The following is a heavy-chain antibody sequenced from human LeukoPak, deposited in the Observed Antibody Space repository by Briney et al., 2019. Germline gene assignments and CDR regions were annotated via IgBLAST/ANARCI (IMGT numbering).Heavy chain of an antibody. V-gene: IGHV3-23*01. D-gene: IGHD2-8*01. J-gene: IGHJ4*02. Sequence: PGGSLRLSCAGSGFTFSNYAMSWARQAPGKGLEWVSSISGSGDNTYNAASVKGRFTISRDNSKNTLYLQMNSLRAEDTAVYYCAKDQSCTNDIRHGDFDYWGQGTLVTVSS. CDR3: AKDQSCTNDIRHGDFDY. CDR2: ISGSGDNT. CDR1: GFTFSNYA.